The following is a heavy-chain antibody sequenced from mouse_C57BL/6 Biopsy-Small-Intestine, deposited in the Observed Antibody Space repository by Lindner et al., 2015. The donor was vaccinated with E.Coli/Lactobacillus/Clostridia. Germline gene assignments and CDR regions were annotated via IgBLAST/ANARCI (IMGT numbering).Heavy chain of an antibody. D-gene: IGHD2-5*01. V-gene: IGHV1-54*01. Sequence: VQLQESGAELVRPGTSVKVSCKASGYAFTNYLIEWVKQRPGQGLEWIGMINPGSGDTNYNEKFKGKATLTADKSSSTAYMQLSSLTSEDSAVYFCARNYDNNWRVDYWGQGTTLTVSS. CDR2: INPGSGDT. CDR3: ARNYDNNWRVDY. CDR1: GYAFTNYL. J-gene: IGHJ2*01.